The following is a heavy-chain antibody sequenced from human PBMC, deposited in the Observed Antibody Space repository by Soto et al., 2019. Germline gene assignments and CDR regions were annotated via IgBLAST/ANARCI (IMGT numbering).Heavy chain of an antibody. Sequence: PSETLSLTCTVSGGSISSSSYYWGWIRQPPGKGLEWIGSIYYSGSTYYNPSLKSRVTISVDTSKNQFSLKLSSVTAADTAVYYCARGNDTAMVDEDWFDPWGQATLVTVSS. J-gene: IGHJ5*02. CDR1: GGSISSSSYY. CDR3: ARGNDTAMVDEDWFDP. D-gene: IGHD5-18*01. CDR2: IYYSGST. V-gene: IGHV4-39*01.